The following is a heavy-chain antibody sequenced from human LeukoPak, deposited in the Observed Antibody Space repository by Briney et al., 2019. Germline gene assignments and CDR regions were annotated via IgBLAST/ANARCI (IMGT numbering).Heavy chain of an antibody. Sequence: SETLSLTCAVSGVSISSSNWWSWVRQPPGKGLEWIGEIYHSGSTNYNPSLKSRVTISVDKSKNQFSLKLSSVTAADTAVYYCAKDRTVGASYWYFDLWGRGTLVTVSS. CDR3: AKDRTVGASYWYFDL. V-gene: IGHV4-4*02. CDR1: GVSISSSNW. D-gene: IGHD1-26*01. J-gene: IGHJ2*01. CDR2: IYHSGST.